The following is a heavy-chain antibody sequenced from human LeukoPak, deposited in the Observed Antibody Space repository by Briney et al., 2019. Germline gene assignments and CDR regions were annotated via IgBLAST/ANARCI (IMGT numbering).Heavy chain of an antibody. D-gene: IGHD1-26*01. CDR3: AKAPYSGSYGHYFDN. J-gene: IGHJ4*02. Sequence: GGSLRLSCAASGFTFSSYEMNWVRQAPGKGLEWVSGITASGAGIYYADSVKGRFTISRDNSRTTLYLQMSSLRAEDTALYYCAKAPYSGSYGHYFDNWGQGTLVTVSS. CDR2: ITASGAGI. V-gene: IGHV3-23*01. CDR1: GFTFSSYE.